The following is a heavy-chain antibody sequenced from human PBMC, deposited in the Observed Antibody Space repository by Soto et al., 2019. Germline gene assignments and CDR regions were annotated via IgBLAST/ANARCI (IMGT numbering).Heavy chain of an antibody. CDR2: ISATGGGT. J-gene: IGHJ4*02. CDR1: GFKFSNYA. CDR3: AKKRRATATSASYFDF. Sequence: GGSLRLSCAASGFKFSNYAMSWVRQAPGKGLEWVAVISATGGGTYYADSVKGRFTISRDNSNNTLYLQVHSLTAEDTAVYYCAKKRRATATSASYFDFWGQGAQVTVSS. V-gene: IGHV3-23*01.